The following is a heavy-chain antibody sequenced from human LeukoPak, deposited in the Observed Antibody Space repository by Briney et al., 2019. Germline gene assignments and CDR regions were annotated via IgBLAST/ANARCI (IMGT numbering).Heavy chain of an antibody. CDR1: GGSISSYC. CDR2: IYYNGST. V-gene: IGHV4-59*01. Sequence: PSETLSLTCTVSGGSISSYCWSWIRQPPGKGLEWIGYIYYNGSTNYNPSLKSRVTISVDTSKNQFSLKLSSVTAADTAVYYCARDSGDGYNSWGQGTLVTVSS. D-gene: IGHD5-24*01. CDR3: ARDSGDGYNS. J-gene: IGHJ5*02.